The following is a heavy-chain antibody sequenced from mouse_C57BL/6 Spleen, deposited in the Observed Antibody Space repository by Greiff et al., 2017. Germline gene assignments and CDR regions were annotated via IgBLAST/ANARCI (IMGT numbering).Heavy chain of an antibody. D-gene: IGHD2-12*01. CDR2: IDSSDCNH. J-gene: IGHJ4*01. Sequence: VQLPQPGAELVMPGASVKLSCQASGYTFPSYWMHWVKPRPGQGLEWVGEIDSSDCNHNYKRKVKGNVALTADKASSTACMQLCSQTSEDSAVNYCARSTTGCAMDYWGQGTSVTVSS. CDR3: ARSTTGCAMDY. V-gene: IGHV1-69*01. CDR1: GYTFPSYW.